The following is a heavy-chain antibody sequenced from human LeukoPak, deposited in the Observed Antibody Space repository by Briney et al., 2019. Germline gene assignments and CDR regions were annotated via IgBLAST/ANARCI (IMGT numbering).Heavy chain of an antibody. Sequence: GGPLRLSCAVSGFTLSGFWMSWSRQAPGKGLEWVASINSDGSEGYYADVVKARFTISRDNAKNSLYLQINSLRAEDTAVYYCARSSYSSSSSVWGQGTMVTVSS. J-gene: IGHJ3*01. CDR2: INSDGSEG. CDR1: GFTLSGFW. CDR3: ARSSYSSSSSV. D-gene: IGHD6-6*01. V-gene: IGHV3-7*03.